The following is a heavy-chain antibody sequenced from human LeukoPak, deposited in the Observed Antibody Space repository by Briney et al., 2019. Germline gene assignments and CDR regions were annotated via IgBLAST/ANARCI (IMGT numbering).Heavy chain of an antibody. J-gene: IGHJ4*02. Sequence: ASVKVSCKASGYTFTDYYMLWVRQAPGQGLEWMGWINPKSGGTNSAQKFQGRVTMTRDTSISTAYMEVSRLRSDDTAVYYCATYYYDSSGYYFDYWGQGTLVTVSS. CDR1: GYTFTDYY. V-gene: IGHV1-2*02. CDR2: INPKSGGT. CDR3: ATYYYDSSGYYFDY. D-gene: IGHD3-22*01.